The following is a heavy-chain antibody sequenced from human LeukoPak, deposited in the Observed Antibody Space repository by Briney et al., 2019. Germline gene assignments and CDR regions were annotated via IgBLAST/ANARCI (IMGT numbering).Heavy chain of an antibody. J-gene: IGHJ5*02. Sequence: SETLSLTCTVSGGSISSYYWSWIRQPPGKGLEWIGYIYYSGSTNYNPSLKSRVTISVDTSKNQFSLNLNSAVSADTAVYYCVCDYGGWFDPWGQGTLVTVSS. CDR2: IYYSGST. V-gene: IGHV4-59*01. CDR3: VCDYGGWFDP. D-gene: IGHD4-17*01. CDR1: GGSISSYY.